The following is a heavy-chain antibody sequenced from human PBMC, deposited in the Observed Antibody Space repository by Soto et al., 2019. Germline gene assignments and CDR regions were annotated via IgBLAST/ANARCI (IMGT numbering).Heavy chain of an antibody. D-gene: IGHD1-1*01. V-gene: IGHV3-21*01. J-gene: IGHJ5*02. CDR1: GFSFSDYT. CDR2: ISRGSDYI. Sequence: EVHLVESGGGLVKPGGSLRLTCAGSGFSFSDYTMNWVRQAPGKGLEWVSSISRGSDYIFYADTVKGRFTISRDNARNSLYLQMSSLRAEDTALYYCAKDRVIQLLPIWPDPWGQGTLVTVSS. CDR3: AKDRVIQLLPIWPDP.